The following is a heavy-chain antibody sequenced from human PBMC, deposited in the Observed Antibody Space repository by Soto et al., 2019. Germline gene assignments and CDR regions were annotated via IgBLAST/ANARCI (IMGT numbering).Heavy chain of an antibody. CDR2: INTSKGNT. Sequence: GPGVKKPGAAVKVSCKTSGYTFTTFGITWVRQAPGQGLEWMGWINTSKGNTNYAQKFQGRVTMTTDTSTRTAYMELRSLRSDDTAVYYCATRSPAFDYWGQGTLVTVSS. V-gene: IGHV1-18*01. CDR3: ATRSPAFDY. CDR1: GYTFTTFG. J-gene: IGHJ4*02.